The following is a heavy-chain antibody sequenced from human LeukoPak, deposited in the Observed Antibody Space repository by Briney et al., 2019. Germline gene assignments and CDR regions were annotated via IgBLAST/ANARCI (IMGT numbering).Heavy chain of an antibody. CDR3: ARVRYYDFWSGYTAIYYFDY. J-gene: IGHJ4*02. V-gene: IGHV4-39*07. Sequence: PSETLSLTCTVSGGSISSSSYSWGWIRQPPGKGLEWIGSIYYSGSTYYNPSLKSRVTISVDTSKNQFSLKLSSVTAADTAVYYCARVRYYDFWSGYTAIYYFDYWGQGTLVTVSS. D-gene: IGHD3-3*01. CDR2: IYYSGST. CDR1: GGSISSSSYS.